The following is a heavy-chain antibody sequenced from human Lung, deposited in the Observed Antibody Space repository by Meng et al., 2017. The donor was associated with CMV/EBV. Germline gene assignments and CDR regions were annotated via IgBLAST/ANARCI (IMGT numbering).Heavy chain of an antibody. V-gene: IGHV3-9*01. D-gene: IGHD2-2*01. J-gene: IGHJ6*02. CDR2: ISWNSGSI. CDR1: GFTFDDYA. CDR3: AKDIHYGIVVVPAANNYYYGMDV. Sequence: SLKISCAASGFTFDDYAMHWVRQAPGKGLEWVSGISWNSGSIGYADSVKGRFTISRDNAKNSLYLQMNSLRAEDTALYYCAKDIHYGIVVVPAANNYYYGMDVWXQGTXVTVYS.